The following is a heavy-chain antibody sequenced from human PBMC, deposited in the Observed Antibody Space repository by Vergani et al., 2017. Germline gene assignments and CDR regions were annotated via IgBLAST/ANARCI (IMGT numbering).Heavy chain of an antibody. CDR3: ASPGYLGLDDAFDI. CDR2: IIPILGIA. D-gene: IGHD3/OR15-3a*01. V-gene: IGHV1-69*02. J-gene: IGHJ3*02. Sequence: QVQLVQSGAEVKKPGSSVKVSCKASGGTFSSYTISWVRQAPGQGLEWMGRIIPILGIANYAQKFQGRVTITADKSTSTAYMELSRLRSEDTAVYYWASPGYLGLDDAFDIWGQGTMVTVSS. CDR1: GGTFSSYT.